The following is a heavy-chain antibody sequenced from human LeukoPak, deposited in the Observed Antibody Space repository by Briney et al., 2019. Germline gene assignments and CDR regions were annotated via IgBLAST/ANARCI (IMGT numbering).Heavy chain of an antibody. Sequence: GASVKVSCKASGYTFTSNYMHWVRQAPGQGLEWMGWISAYNGNTNYAQKLQGRVTMTTDTSTSTAYMELRSLRSDDTAVYYCARDPTSGWYNYYYGMDVWGQGTTVTVSS. V-gene: IGHV1-18*04. CDR3: ARDPTSGWYNYYYGMDV. CDR1: GYTFTSNY. CDR2: ISAYNGNT. D-gene: IGHD6-19*01. J-gene: IGHJ6*02.